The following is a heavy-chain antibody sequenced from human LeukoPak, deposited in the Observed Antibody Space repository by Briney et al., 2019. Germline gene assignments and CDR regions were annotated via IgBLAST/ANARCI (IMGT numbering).Heavy chain of an antibody. CDR3: ARGVAAAGSYNWFDP. J-gene: IGHJ5*02. Sequence: GSLRLSCAASGFTFSNYAMYWVRQAPGKGLEWVAVIWYDGSSQYYGDSVKGRFTISRDNSKNTVYLQMNSLRAEDTAVYYCARGVAAAGSYNWFDPWGPGTLVTVSS. V-gene: IGHV3-33*01. CDR2: IWYDGSSQ. CDR1: GFTFSNYA. D-gene: IGHD6-13*01.